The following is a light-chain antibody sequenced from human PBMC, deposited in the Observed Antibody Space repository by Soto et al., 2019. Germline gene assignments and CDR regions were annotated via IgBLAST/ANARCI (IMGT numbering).Light chain of an antibody. Sequence: QSALTQPASVSGSPGQSITISCTGTSSDVGGYNYVSWYQHHPGKAPEFMIYGVSNRPSGVSNRFSGSKSDNTASLTISGLQTEDEADYFCTSYTSSDTVIFGGGTKVTVL. CDR3: TSYTSSDTVI. CDR2: GVS. V-gene: IGLV2-14*01. J-gene: IGLJ2*01. CDR1: SSDVGGYNY.